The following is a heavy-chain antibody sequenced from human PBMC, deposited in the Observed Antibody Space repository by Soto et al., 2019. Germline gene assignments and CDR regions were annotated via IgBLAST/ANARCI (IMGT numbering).Heavy chain of an antibody. Sequence: GATPGNTPQTLTLTCTFSGFSHDTKPMGVGWIRQPPGKALEWLGLIFWDDDKRYRPSLQRRLTITKDTSKNQVVLKMTDMDPVDTATYYCIHTDDIFGAAGTDYWGQGALVTVSS. V-gene: IGHV2-5*02. CDR1: GFSHDTKPMG. J-gene: IGHJ4*02. CDR2: IFWDDDK. D-gene: IGHD6-13*01. CDR3: IHTDDIFGAAGTDY.